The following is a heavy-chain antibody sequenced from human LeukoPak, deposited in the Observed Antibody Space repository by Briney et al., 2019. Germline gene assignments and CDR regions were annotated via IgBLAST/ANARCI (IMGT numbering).Heavy chain of an antibody. CDR2: ISYDGSNK. V-gene: IGHV3-30*04. Sequence: PGGSLRLSCAASGFTFSSYAMHWVRQAPGKGLEWVAVISYDGSNKYYADSVKGRFTISRDNSKNTLYLQMNSLRAEDTAVYYCARGGGQWELLEAFDIWGQGTMVTVSS. CDR3: ARGGGQWELLEAFDI. CDR1: GFTFSSYA. D-gene: IGHD1-26*01. J-gene: IGHJ3*02.